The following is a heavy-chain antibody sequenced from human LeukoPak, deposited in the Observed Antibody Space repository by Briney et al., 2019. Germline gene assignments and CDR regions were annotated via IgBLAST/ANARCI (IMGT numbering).Heavy chain of an antibody. V-gene: IGHV4-38-2*01. D-gene: IGHD3-22*01. CDR1: GYSISSGYY. CDR2: IYHSGST. CDR3: ARVRRRNYDSSGWAYYYYYMDV. J-gene: IGHJ6*03. Sequence: SETLSLTCAVSGYSISSGYYWGWIRQPPGKGLEWIGSIYHSGSTYYNPSLKSRVTISVDTSKNHFSLKLSSVTAADTAVYYCARVRRRNYDSSGWAYYYYYMDVWGKGTTVTVSS.